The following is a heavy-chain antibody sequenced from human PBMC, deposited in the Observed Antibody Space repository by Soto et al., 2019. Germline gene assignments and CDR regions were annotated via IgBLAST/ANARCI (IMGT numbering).Heavy chain of an antibody. CDR3: ARDLNSSPDAVYYYGMDV. J-gene: IGHJ6*02. Sequence: SVKVSCKASGGTFSSYAISWVRQAPGQGLEWMGGIIPIFGTANYAQKFQGRVTITADESTSTAYMELSSLRSEDTAVYYCARDLNSSPDAVYYYGMDVWGQGTTVTVSS. CDR2: IIPIFGTA. D-gene: IGHD6-13*01. CDR1: GGTFSSYA. V-gene: IGHV1-69*13.